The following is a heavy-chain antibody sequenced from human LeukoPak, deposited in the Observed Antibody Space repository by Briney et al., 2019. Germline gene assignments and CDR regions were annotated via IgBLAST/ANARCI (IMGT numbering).Heavy chain of an antibody. V-gene: IGHV3-53*04. J-gene: IGHJ4*02. CDR1: GFTVSSNY. CDR2: IYSGGST. Sequence: PGGSLRPSCAASGFTVSSNYMSWVRQAPGKGLEWVSVIYSGGSTYYADSVKGRFTISGHNSKNTLYLQMNSLRAEDTAVYYCARVYDYGDYSFDYWGQGTLVTVSS. D-gene: IGHD4-17*01. CDR3: ARVYDYGDYSFDY.